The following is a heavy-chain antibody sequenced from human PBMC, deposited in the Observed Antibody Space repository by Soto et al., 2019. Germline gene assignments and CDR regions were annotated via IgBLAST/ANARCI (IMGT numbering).Heavy chain of an antibody. CDR2: IYPGDSDT. D-gene: IGHD3-3*01. CDR1: GYSFTSYW. J-gene: IGHJ3*02. CDR3: ARQTIFGVVIIRYAFDI. Sequence: GESLKISCKGSGYSFTSYWIGWVRQMPGKGLEWMGIIYPGDSDTRYSPSFQGQVTVSADKSISTAYLQWSSLKASDTAMYYCARQTIFGVVIIRYAFDIWGQGTMVTVSS. V-gene: IGHV5-51*01.